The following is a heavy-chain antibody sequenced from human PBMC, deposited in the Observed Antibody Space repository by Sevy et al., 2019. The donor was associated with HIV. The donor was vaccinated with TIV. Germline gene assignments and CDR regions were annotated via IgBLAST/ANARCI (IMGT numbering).Heavy chain of an antibody. Sequence: GGSLRLSCAASGFTFSNAWMSWVRQAPGKGLEWVGHIRSNTDGGTTDYAAPLKGRFTISRDDSKNTLYLQMNILKSEDTAVYYCTTDREYGDYKGGFDYWGQGTLVTVSS. CDR2: IRSNTDGGTT. D-gene: IGHD4-17*01. CDR1: GFTFSNAW. J-gene: IGHJ4*02. CDR3: TTDREYGDYKGGFDY. V-gene: IGHV3-15*01.